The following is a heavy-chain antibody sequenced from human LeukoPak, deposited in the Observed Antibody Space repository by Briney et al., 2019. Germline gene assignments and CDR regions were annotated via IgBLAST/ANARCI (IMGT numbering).Heavy chain of an antibody. CDR2: IYYSGST. CDR3: ASLLRTSKKFDY. CDR1: GGSISSSSYY. Sequence: SETLSLTCTVSGGSISSSSYYWGWIRQPPGKGLEWIGSIYYSGSTYYNPSLKSRVTISVDTSKNQFSLKLSSVTAADTAVYYCASLLRTSKKFDYWGQGTLVTVSS. V-gene: IGHV4-39*07. J-gene: IGHJ4*02. D-gene: IGHD3-16*01.